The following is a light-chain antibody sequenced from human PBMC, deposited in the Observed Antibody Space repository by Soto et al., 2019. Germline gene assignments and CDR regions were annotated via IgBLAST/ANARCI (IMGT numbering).Light chain of an antibody. CDR1: QSVSSSY. Sequence: EIVLTQSPGTLSLSPGERATLSCRASQSVSSSYLAWYQHKPVQAPRLLIYGASSRATGIPDRFSGSGSGTDFTLTISRLQPEDFAAYYCQQYCSSPHTFGQGTKVEIK. CDR3: QQYCSSPHT. CDR2: GAS. J-gene: IGKJ2*01. V-gene: IGKV3-20*01.